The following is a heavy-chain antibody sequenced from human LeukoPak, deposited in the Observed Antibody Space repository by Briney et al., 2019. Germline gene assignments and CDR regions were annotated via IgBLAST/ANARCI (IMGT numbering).Heavy chain of an antibody. J-gene: IGHJ4*02. CDR1: GFTFSSYG. Sequence: GRSLRLSCAASGFTFSSYGMHWVRQAPGKGLEWVALISYDGSNEYYADSVKGRFTISRDNSKNTLYLQMNSLRAEDTAVYYCAKGEYGSGSYDYWGQGTLVTVSS. D-gene: IGHD3-10*01. CDR2: ISYDGSNE. CDR3: AKGEYGSGSYDY. V-gene: IGHV3-30*18.